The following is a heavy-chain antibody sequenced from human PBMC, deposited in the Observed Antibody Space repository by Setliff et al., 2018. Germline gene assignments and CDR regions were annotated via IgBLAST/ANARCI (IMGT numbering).Heavy chain of an antibody. CDR1: GGSISSGSYY. D-gene: IGHD3-3*01. Sequence: PSETLSLTCTVSGGSISSGSYYWSWIRQLAGKGLEWIGHIYTSGSTNYNPSLKSRVTISVDTSKNQFSLKLSFVTAADTAVYYCARRETYYNFWSGYYAYWGQGTLVTVSS. CDR2: IYTSGST. V-gene: IGHV4-61*09. CDR3: ARRETYYNFWSGYYAY. J-gene: IGHJ4*02.